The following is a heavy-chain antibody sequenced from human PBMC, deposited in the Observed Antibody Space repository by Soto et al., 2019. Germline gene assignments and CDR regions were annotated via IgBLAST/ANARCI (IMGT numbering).Heavy chain of an antibody. J-gene: IGHJ4*02. CDR1: GFTFGDYA. D-gene: IGHD2-15*01. V-gene: IGHV3-49*03. CDR2: IRSKAYGGTI. CDR3: SRDPRGYCSGGSCYRPFDY. Sequence: GGSLRLSCTASGFTFGDYAMSWFRQAPGKGLEWVGFIRSKAYGGTIEYAASVKGRFIISRDDSKSIAYLRMNSLKTEDTAVYYCSRDPRGYCSGGSCYRPFDYWGQGTLVTVS.